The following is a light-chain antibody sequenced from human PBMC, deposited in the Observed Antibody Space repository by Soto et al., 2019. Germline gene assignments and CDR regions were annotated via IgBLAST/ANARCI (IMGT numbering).Light chain of an antibody. J-gene: IGLJ2*01. V-gene: IGLV1-44*01. CDR3: ATWDDSLNGPL. Sequence: QSVLTQPPSASGTPGQRVTISCSGSSSNIGKNTVNWYQQLPGTAPKLLIHSNNQRPSGVPDRFSGSKSGNSASLAISGLQSEDEGDYSCATWDDSLNGPLFGGGTKVTVL. CDR2: SNN. CDR1: SSNIGKNT.